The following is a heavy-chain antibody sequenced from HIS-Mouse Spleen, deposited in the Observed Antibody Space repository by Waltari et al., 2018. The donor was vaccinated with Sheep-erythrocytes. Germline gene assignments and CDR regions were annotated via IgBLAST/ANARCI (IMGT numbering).Heavy chain of an antibody. D-gene: IGHD7-27*01. CDR3: ARDPLTGTDY. V-gene: IGHV4-31*03. Sequence: QVQLQESGPGLVKPSQTLSLTCTVSGGSISSGGYYWSWIRQLPGKGLEWIGYIYYSGGTYYNPSLKSRLTISVDTSKNQFSLKLSSVTAADTAVYYCARDPLTGTDYWGQGTLVTVSS. CDR1: GGSISSGGYY. CDR2: IYYSGGT. J-gene: IGHJ4*02.